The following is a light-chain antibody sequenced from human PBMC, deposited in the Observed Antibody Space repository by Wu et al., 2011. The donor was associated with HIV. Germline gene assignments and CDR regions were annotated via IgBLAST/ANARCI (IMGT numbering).Light chain of an antibody. CDR3: QLYGTSPQVT. Sequence: SCRASQSISRSYLAWYQXKLGQAPRLLIYGGSSRATGIPDRFSGRGSGTDFTLTISRLEPEDFAVYYCQLYGTSPQVTFGGGTKVEIK. J-gene: IGKJ4*01. CDR2: GGS. V-gene: IGKV3-20*01. CDR1: QSISRSY.